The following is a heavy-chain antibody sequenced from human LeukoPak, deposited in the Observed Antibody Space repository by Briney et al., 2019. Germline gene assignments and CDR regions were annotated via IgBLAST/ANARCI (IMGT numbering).Heavy chain of an antibody. CDR3: AKDAGYSSSWCDY. CDR2: ISGSGGST. Sequence: PLGGSLRLSCAASGFIFSSYAMSWVRQAPGKGLEWVSAISGSGGSTYYADSVKGRFTISRDNSKNTVYLQMNSLRAEDTAVYYCAKDAGYSSSWCDYWGQGTLVTVSS. J-gene: IGHJ4*02. CDR1: GFIFSSYA. D-gene: IGHD6-13*01. V-gene: IGHV3-23*01.